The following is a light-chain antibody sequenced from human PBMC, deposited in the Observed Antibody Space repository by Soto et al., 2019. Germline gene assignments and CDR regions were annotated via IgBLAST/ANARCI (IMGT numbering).Light chain of an antibody. J-gene: IGKJ1*01. V-gene: IGKV4-1*01. Sequence: DTVMTQSPSTLAVSVREKATINGKSSQSGLYSPNNKNYLSWYQQKPGQTPKXXIYWASTREYGVPDRFSGSGYGTDLTLTISSLQAEDVEVYSCQQFGYTPRTFGQGTKVDIK. CDR1: QSGLYSPNNKNY. CDR3: QQFGYTPRT. CDR2: WAS.